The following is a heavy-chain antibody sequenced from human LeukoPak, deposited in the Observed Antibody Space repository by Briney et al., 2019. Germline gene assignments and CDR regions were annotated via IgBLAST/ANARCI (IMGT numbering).Heavy chain of an antibody. J-gene: IGHJ1*01. CDR1: GFTFNNFY. CDR2: INGDGSET. V-gene: IGHV3-74*01. Sequence: GGSLRLSCEASGFTFNNFYMHWARQAPGEGLVWVARINGDGSETNYADSVKGRFTISRDNAKKKLYLQMNGLRAEDTAVYYCVRVTENWGQGTLVTVSS. CDR3: VRVTEN.